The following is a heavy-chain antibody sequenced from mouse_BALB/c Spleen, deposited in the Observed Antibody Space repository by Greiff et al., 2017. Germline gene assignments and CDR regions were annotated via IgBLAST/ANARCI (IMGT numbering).Heavy chain of an antibody. CDR3: ARGGYGNVAWFAY. D-gene: IGHD2-1*01. V-gene: IGHV1S137*01. CDR2: ISTYYGDA. Sequence: QVQLQQSGAELVRPGVSVKISCKGSGYTFTDYAMHWVKQSHAKSLEWIGVISTYYGDASYNQKFKGKATMTVDKSSSTAYMELARLTSEDSAIYYCARGGYGNVAWFAYWGQGTLVTVSA. J-gene: IGHJ3*01. CDR1: GYTFTDYA.